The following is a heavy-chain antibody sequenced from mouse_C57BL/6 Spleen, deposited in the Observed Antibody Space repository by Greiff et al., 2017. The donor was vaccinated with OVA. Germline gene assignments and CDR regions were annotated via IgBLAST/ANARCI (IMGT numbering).Heavy chain of an antibody. CDR1: GFTFSDYY. CDR3: ARQGSGFAY. D-gene: IGHD3-1*01. V-gene: IGHV5-12*01. J-gene: IGHJ3*01. Sequence: EVQLVESGGGLVQPGGSLKLSCAASGFTFSDYYMYWVRQTPEKRLEWVAYISNGGGSTYYPDTVKGRFTISRDNAKNTLYLQMSRLKSEDTAMYYCARQGSGFAYWGQGTLVTVSA. CDR2: ISNGGGST.